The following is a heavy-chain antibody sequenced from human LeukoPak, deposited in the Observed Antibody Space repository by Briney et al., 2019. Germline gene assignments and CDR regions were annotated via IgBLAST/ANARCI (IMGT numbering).Heavy chain of an antibody. V-gene: IGHV3-48*01. CDR1: GFTFSSYS. Sequence: GGSLRLSCAASGFTFSSYSMNWVRQAPGKGLEWVSYISSSSSTIYYADSVKGRFPISRDNAKNSLYLQMNSLRAEDTAVYYCARDRCSGGSCYSWSTGETQGGYWGQGTLVTVSP. J-gene: IGHJ4*02. D-gene: IGHD2-15*01. CDR2: ISSSSSTI. CDR3: ARDRCSGGSCYSWSTGETQGGY.